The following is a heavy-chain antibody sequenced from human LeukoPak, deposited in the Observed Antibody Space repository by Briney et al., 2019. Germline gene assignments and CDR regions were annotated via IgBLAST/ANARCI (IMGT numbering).Heavy chain of an antibody. V-gene: IGHV4-39*01. D-gene: IGHD3-10*01. Sequence: SETLSLTCTVSGGSISSSSYYWGWIRQPPGKGLEWIGSIYYSGSTYYNPSLKSRVTISADTSKNQFSLKLSSVTAADTAVYYCARYYYGSGSYSPWFDPWGQGTLVTVSS. CDR1: GGSISSSSYY. J-gene: IGHJ5*02. CDR3: ARYYYGSGSYSPWFDP. CDR2: IYYSGST.